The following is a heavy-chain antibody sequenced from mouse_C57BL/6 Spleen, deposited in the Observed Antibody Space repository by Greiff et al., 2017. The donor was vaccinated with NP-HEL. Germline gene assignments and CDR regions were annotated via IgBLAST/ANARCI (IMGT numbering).Heavy chain of an antibody. CDR1: GYAFSSYW. Sequence: QVHVKQSGAELVKPGASVKISCKASGYAFSSYWMNWVKQRPGKGLEWIGQIYPGDGDTNYNGKFKGKATLTADKSSSTAYMQLSSLASEDSAVYFCARSRLRRSFFAYWGQGTLVTVSA. CDR3: ARSRLRRSFFAY. V-gene: IGHV1-80*01. J-gene: IGHJ3*01. D-gene: IGHD2-4*01. CDR2: IYPGDGDT.